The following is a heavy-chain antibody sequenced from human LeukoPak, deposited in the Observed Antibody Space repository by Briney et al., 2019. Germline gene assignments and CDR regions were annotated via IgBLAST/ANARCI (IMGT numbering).Heavy chain of an antibody. Sequence: ASVKVSCKASGYTFTSYGISWVRQAPGQGLEWMGWISAYNGNTNYAQKLQGRVTMTTDTSTSTAYMELRSLRSDDTAVYYCARGYAPYDSSGYSDYWGQGTLVTVSS. CDR2: ISAYNGNT. V-gene: IGHV1-18*01. CDR3: ARGYAPYDSSGYSDY. D-gene: IGHD3-22*01. J-gene: IGHJ4*02. CDR1: GYTFTSYG.